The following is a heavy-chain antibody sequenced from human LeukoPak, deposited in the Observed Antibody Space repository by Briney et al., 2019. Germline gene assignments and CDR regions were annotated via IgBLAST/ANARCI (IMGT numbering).Heavy chain of an antibody. V-gene: IGHV3-21*01. CDR2: ITSSSSHI. CDR1: GFTFSHYS. D-gene: IGHD4-11*01. Sequence: GGSLRLSCAACGFTFSHYSIDWVRQAPGKGLERVASITSSSSHIYYADSVKGRFTISRDNAKNAVYLQMNSLRGEDTAIYYCARVMMGATVTTFHYYCMDVWGVGTAVTVSS. J-gene: IGHJ6*03. CDR3: ARVMMGATVTTFHYYCMDV.